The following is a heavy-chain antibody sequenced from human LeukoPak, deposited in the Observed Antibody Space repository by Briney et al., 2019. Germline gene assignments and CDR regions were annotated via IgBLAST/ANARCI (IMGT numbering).Heavy chain of an antibody. CDR1: GGSFSGYY. CDR2: INHSGST. CDR3: ARGRPRNDYGGHLCIQDY. D-gene: IGHD4-17*01. J-gene: IGHJ4*02. Sequence: PSETLSLTCAVYGGSFSGYYWSWIRQPPGKGLEWIGEINHSGSTNYNPSLKSRVTISVDTSKNQFSLKLSSVTAADTAVYYCARGRPRNDYGGHLCIQDYWGQGTLVTVSS. V-gene: IGHV4-34*01.